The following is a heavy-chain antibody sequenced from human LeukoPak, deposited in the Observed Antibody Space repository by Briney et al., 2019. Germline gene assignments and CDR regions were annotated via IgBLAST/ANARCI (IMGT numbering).Heavy chain of an antibody. J-gene: IGHJ4*02. CDR2: ISYDGSNK. V-gene: IGHV3-30*04. D-gene: IGHD3-22*01. CDR3: AKSPRSGYYPYFDY. Sequence: GRSLRLSCAASGFTFSSYAMHWVRQAPGKGLEWVALISYDGSNKYYADSVKGRFTISRDNSKNTLYLQMNSLRAEDTAVYYCAKSPRSGYYPYFDYWGQGTLVTVSS. CDR1: GFTFSSYA.